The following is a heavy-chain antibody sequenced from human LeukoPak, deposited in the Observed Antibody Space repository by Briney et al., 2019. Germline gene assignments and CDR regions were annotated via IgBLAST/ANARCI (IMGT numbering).Heavy chain of an antibody. CDR3: ARAGRRLFGVLIPLSFDY. Sequence: ASVKVSCKASGYIFTDYFIYWVRQAPGQGLEWMGRINPKSGGSEYSEKSQDRVSMTRDTSLSIVYMELSSLRSDDTAVYYCARAGRRLFGVLIPLSFDYWGQGTPVTVSS. CDR1: GYIFTDYF. CDR2: INPKSGGS. V-gene: IGHV1-2*02. J-gene: IGHJ4*02. D-gene: IGHD3-3*01.